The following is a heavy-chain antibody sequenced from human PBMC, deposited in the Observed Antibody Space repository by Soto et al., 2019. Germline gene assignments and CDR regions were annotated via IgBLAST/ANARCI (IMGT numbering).Heavy chain of an antibody. D-gene: IGHD1-26*01. Sequence: SETLSLTCSVSGGSITSPNYFWGWVRRAPGRGPEWIGNIFYNGRTDYRPSLQSRVTISVDTSRNQVSLRLASGTAADTAIYYWWEGAFSAEDQSDWFAPWGQGTLVTVSS. CDR2: IFYNGRT. CDR3: WEGAFSAEDQSDWFAP. J-gene: IGHJ5*01. CDR1: GGSITSPNYF. V-gene: IGHV4-39*01.